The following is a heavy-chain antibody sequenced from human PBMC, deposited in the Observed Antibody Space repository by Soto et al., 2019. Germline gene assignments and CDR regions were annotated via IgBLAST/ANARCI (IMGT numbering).Heavy chain of an antibody. Sequence: ASVKVSCKASGGTFSSYAISWVRQAPGQGLEWMGGIIPIFGTANYAQKFQGRVTITADESTSTAYMELSSLRSEDTAVYYCATRIQGAYYDSSGEAYYYYYGMDVWGQGTTVTVSS. CDR3: ATRIQGAYYDSSGEAYYYYYGMDV. J-gene: IGHJ6*02. CDR1: GGTFSSYA. D-gene: IGHD3-22*01. CDR2: IIPIFGTA. V-gene: IGHV1-69*13.